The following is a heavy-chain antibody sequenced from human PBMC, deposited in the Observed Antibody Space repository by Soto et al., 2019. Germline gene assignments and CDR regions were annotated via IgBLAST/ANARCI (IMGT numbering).Heavy chain of an antibody. V-gene: IGHV5-10-1*01. CDR3: ARLYYYDSSGYSFDY. CDR1: GYSFTSYW. Sequence: GESLKISCKGSGYSFTSYWISWVRQMPGKGLEWMGRIDPSDSYTNYSPSFQGHVTISADKSISTAYLQWSSLKASDTAMYYCARLYYYDSSGYSFDYWGQGTLVTVSS. J-gene: IGHJ4*02. D-gene: IGHD3-22*01. CDR2: IDPSDSYT.